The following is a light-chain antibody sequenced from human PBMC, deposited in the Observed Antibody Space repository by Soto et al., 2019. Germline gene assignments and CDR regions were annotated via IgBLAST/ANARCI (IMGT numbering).Light chain of an antibody. CDR3: QQRSNWPPV. V-gene: IGKV3-11*01. CDR2: DAS. J-gene: IGKJ4*01. CDR1: QSVGSY. Sequence: PGERATLSCRASQSVGSYLAWYQQKPGQAPRLLIYDASNRATGIPARFSGSGSGTDFTLTISSLEPEDFAVYYCQQRSNWPPVFGGGTKVDIK.